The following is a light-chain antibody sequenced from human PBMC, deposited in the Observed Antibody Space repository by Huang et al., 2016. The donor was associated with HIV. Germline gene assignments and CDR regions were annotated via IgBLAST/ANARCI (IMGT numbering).Light chain of an antibody. J-gene: IGKJ1*01. Sequence: DIVMAQSPVSLAVSLGERATLTCRSSQSVFSTSTNKDYLAWFQQKPGQPPMLLLFWSSTREVGVPDRFSGSGSGTHFTLTIANLEADDAAIYYCQQYYASPQTFGQGTRV. CDR1: QSVFSTSTNKDY. CDR3: QQYYASPQT. V-gene: IGKV4-1*01. CDR2: WSS.